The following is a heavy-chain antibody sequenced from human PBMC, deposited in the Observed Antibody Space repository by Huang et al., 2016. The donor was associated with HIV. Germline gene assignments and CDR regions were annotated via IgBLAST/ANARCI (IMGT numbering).Heavy chain of an antibody. Sequence: DVQLLESGGDFVQPGGSLRLSCAASRFTFSTYAMSWVRQAPGKGVEWVSAISGSGDKTYYADSVKGRFTISRDNSKNTLFLQMNSLRAEDTAVYYCAKVPTVVTFHWGQGTLVTVSS. CDR1: RFTFSTYA. D-gene: IGHD2-21*02. J-gene: IGHJ4*02. CDR2: ISGSGDKT. CDR3: AKVPTVVTFH. V-gene: IGHV3-23*01.